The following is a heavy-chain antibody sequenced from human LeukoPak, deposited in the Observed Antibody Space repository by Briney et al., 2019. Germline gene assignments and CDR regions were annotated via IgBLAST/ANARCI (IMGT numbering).Heavy chain of an antibody. CDR2: NNPSSGTT. Sequence: GASVKVSFKASGYTFTSYYMHWVRQAPGQGREWMGLNNPSSGTTGYAQKFQGRVTMTRDTSTSTVYMELSSLTSEDTAVYYCARDRGLLYGSSGCLDSWGQGTLVTVSS. CDR1: GYTFTSYY. CDR3: ARDRGLLYGSSGCLDS. D-gene: IGHD6-19*01. V-gene: IGHV1-46*01. J-gene: IGHJ4*02.